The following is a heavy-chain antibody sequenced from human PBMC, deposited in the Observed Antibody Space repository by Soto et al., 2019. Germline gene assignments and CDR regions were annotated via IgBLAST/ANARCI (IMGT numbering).Heavy chain of an antibody. D-gene: IGHD6-19*01. CDR2: ISAYNGNT. CDR3: ARLLPYSSGWPRDY. J-gene: IGHJ4*02. V-gene: IGHV1-18*01. Sequence: ASVKVSCKASGFTFTSYGISWVRQAPGQGLEWMGWISAYNGNTNYAQKLQGRVTMTTDTSTSAAYMELRSLRSDDTAVYYCARLLPYSSGWPRDYWGQGTLVTVSS. CDR1: GFTFTSYG.